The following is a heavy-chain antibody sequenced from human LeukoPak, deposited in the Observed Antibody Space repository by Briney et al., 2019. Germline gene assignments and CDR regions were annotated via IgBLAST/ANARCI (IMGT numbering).Heavy chain of an antibody. J-gene: IGHJ4*02. CDR2: ISASGGST. V-gene: IGHV3-23*01. Sequence: GGSLRLSCAASGFTFSSYAMSWVRQAPGKGLEWVSAISASGGSTYDADSVKGRFTLSRDNSKNTLYLQMNSLRIDDTAVYYCAKAGSATYSLDYWGQGTLVTVSS. CDR1: GFTFSSYA. D-gene: IGHD3-10*01. CDR3: AKAGSATYSLDY.